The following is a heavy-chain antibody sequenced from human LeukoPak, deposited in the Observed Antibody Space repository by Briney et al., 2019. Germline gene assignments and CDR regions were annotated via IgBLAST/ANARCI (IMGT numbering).Heavy chain of an antibody. CDR1: GGSISSGGYY. J-gene: IGHJ4*02. V-gene: IGHV4-61*08. D-gene: IGHD3-22*01. CDR3: ARHPETYYYDSSGPYYFDY. CDR2: IYYSGST. Sequence: SQTLSLTCTVSGGSISSGGYYWSWIRQPPGKGLEWIGYIYYSGSTNYNPSLKSRVTISVDTSKNQFSLKLSSVTAADTAVYYCARHPETYYYDSSGPYYFDYWGQGTLVTVSS.